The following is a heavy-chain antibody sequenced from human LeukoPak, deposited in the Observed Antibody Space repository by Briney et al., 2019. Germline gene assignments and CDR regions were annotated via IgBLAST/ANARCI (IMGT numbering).Heavy chain of an antibody. V-gene: IGHV3-48*01. CDR2: ISSSSSTI. CDR1: GFTFSSYS. Sequence: GGSLRLSCAASGFTFSSYSMNWVRQAPGKGLEWVSYISSSSSTIYYADSVKGRFTTSRDNAKNSLYLQMNSLRAEDTAVYYCARDLDSCGPRCDWFDPWGQGTLVTVSS. J-gene: IGHJ5*02. CDR3: ARDLDSCGPRCDWFDP. D-gene: IGHD3/OR15-3a*01.